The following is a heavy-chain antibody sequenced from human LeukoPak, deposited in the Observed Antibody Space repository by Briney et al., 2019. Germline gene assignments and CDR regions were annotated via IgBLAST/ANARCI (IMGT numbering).Heavy chain of an antibody. CDR2: IYTTGST. CDR3: ARTAERQQMVQGTYFYYYFMDV. V-gene: IGHV4-4*07. Sequence: PSETLSLTCSVSGASISGYYWTWIRQPAGRGLEWIGRIYTTGSTKYNPSLQSRVIMSVDASKNQFSLNLTSVTAADTAVYCARTAERQQMVQGTYFYYYFMDVWAKGTTVTISS. D-gene: IGHD6-13*01. J-gene: IGHJ6*03. CDR1: GASISGYY.